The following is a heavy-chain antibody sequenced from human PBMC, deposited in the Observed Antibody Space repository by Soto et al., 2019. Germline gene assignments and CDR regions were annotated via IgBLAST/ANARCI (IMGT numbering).Heavy chain of an antibody. V-gene: IGHV3-30*18. CDR2: ISYDGSNK. Sequence: GGSLRLSCAASGFTFSSYGMHWVRQAPGKGLEWVAVISYDGSNKYYADSVKGRFTISRDNSKNTLYLQMNSLRAEDTAVYYCAKTIAARPYYFDYWGQGTQVTSPQ. CDR1: GFTFSSYG. J-gene: IGHJ4*02. D-gene: IGHD6-6*01. CDR3: AKTIAARPYYFDY.